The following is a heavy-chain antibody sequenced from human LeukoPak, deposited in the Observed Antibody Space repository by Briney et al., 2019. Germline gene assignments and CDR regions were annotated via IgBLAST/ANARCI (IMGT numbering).Heavy chain of an antibody. CDR1: GYTFTSYY. J-gene: IGHJ3*02. CDR3: ARGDFWSGYYTGDAFDI. V-gene: IGHV1-46*01. CDR2: INPSGGST. D-gene: IGHD3-3*01. Sequence: ASVKVSCKASGYTFTSYYMHWVRQAPGQGLEWMGIINPSGGSTSYAQKFQGRVTMTRDTSTSTVYMELSSLRSEDTAVYYCARGDFWSGYYTGDAFDIWGQGTMVTVSS.